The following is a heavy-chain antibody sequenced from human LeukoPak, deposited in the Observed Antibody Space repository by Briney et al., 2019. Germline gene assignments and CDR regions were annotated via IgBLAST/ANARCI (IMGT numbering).Heavy chain of an antibody. CDR3: ARDRITMVRGQFDP. V-gene: IGHV3-7*01. D-gene: IGHD3-10*01. J-gene: IGHJ5*02. CDR2: INQYGTEK. Sequence: PGGSLRLSCAVSGFTFSSYWMSWVRQAPGKGLEWVAKINQYGTEKYYVDSVKGRFTISRDNAKNSLYLQMNSLRADDTAVYYCARDRITMVRGQFDPWGQGTLVTVSS. CDR1: GFTFSSYW.